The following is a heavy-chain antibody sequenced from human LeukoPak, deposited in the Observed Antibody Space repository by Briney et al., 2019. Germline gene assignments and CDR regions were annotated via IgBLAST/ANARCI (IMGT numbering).Heavy chain of an antibody. Sequence: SETLSLTCTVSGGSISSGGYYWSWIRQHPGKGLEWIGYIYYSGSTYYNPSLKSRVTISVDRSKNQFSLKLSSVTAADTAVYYCARARLPGIAAAGTFDPWGQGTLVTVSS. CDR1: GGSISSGGYY. V-gene: IGHV4-31*03. CDR3: ARARLPGIAAAGTFDP. D-gene: IGHD6-13*01. CDR2: IYYSGST. J-gene: IGHJ5*02.